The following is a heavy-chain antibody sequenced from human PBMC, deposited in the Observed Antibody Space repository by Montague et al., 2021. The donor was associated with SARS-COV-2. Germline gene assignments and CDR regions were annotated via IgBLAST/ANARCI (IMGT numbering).Heavy chain of an antibody. D-gene: IGHD6-19*01. CDR1: GFTFSSYG. J-gene: IGHJ4*02. CDR3: ARGIGWPNGYYFDY. V-gene: IGHV3-30*03. CDR2: ISYDGSNK. Sequence: SLRLSCAASGFTFSSYGMHWVRQAPGKGLEWVAVISYDGSNKYYADSVKGRFTISRDNSKNTLYLQVNRLRAEDTAVYYCARGIGWPNGYYFDYWGQGTLVTVSS.